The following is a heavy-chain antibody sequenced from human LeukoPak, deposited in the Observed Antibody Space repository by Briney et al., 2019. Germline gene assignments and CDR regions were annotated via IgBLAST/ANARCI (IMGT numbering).Heavy chain of an antibody. CDR2: LNPKSGGT. J-gene: IGHJ6*03. Sequence: ASVKVSCKASGYTFIDYYMHWVRQAPGQGLEWMGWLNPKSGGTNYAQKFQGRVTMTRDTSISTAYMELSRLRSDDTAVYYCARSEQFPYYMDVWGKGTTVTVSS. CDR1: GYTFIDYY. CDR3: ARSEQFPYYMDV. V-gene: IGHV1-2*02. D-gene: IGHD6-19*01.